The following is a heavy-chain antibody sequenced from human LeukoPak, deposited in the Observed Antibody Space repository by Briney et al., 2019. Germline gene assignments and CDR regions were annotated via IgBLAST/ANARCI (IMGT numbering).Heavy chain of an antibody. CDR2: IYYSGST. V-gene: IGHV4-34*01. Sequence: SETLSLTCAVYGESFRGYYWSWIRQPPGKGLEWIGSIYYSGSTYYNPSLKSRVTISVDRSKNQFSLKLSSVTAADTAVYYCARQGGVGSWYFDYWGQGTLVTVSS. D-gene: IGHD6-13*01. J-gene: IGHJ4*02. CDR1: GESFRGYY. CDR3: ARQGGVGSWYFDY.